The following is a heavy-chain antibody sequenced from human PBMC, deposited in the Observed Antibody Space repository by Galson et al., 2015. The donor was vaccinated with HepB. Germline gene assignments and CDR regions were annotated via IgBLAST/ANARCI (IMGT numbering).Heavy chain of an antibody. J-gene: IGHJ4*02. V-gene: IGHV3-7*03. Sequence: LRLSCAASGFTFSSYWMSWVRQAPGKGLEWVANIKRDGSEKYYVDSVKGRFTISRDNAKNSLYLQMNSLRAEDTAVYYCAREVDYYGSGSYYTLFDYWGQGTLVTVSS. CDR2: IKRDGSEK. CDR3: AREVDYYGSGSYYTLFDY. CDR1: GFTFSSYW. D-gene: IGHD3-10*01.